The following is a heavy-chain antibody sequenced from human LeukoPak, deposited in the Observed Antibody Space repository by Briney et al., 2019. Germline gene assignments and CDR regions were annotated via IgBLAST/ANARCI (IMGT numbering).Heavy chain of an antibody. CDR3: SRPCPSCYYGMDV. D-gene: IGHD2-2*01. CDR2: IRTKANSYAT. V-gene: IGHV3-73*01. J-gene: IGHJ6*02. Sequence: QPGGSLRLSCAASGFTFSTYETNWVRQASGKGLEWVGRIRTKANSYATLYAASVKGRFTISRDDSKNTAYLQMNSLKTEDTAVYYCSRPCPSCYYGMDVWGQGTTVTVSS. CDR1: GFTFSTYE.